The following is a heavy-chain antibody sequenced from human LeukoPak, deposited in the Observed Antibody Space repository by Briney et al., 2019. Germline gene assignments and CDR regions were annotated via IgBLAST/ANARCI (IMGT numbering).Heavy chain of an antibody. CDR3: ASEWQQLVPDY. J-gene: IGHJ4*02. D-gene: IGHD6-13*01. Sequence: SETLSLTCTVSGGSISSYYWSWIRQPPGKGLEWIGYIYCSGSTNYNPSLKSRVTISVDTSKNQFSLKLSSVTAADTAVYYCASEWQQLVPDYWGQGTLVTVSS. CDR1: GGSISSYY. V-gene: IGHV4-59*08. CDR2: IYCSGST.